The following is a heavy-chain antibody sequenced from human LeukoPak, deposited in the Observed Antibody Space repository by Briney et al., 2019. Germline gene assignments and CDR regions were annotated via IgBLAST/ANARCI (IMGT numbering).Heavy chain of an antibody. CDR2: IWYDGSNK. V-gene: IGHV3-33*07. Sequence: GESLRLSCTASGFTFSTFAMYWVRQGPGKGLGWVAVIWYDGSNKYYADSVKGRFTISRYNSTNTLYLQMNSLRAEDTAVYYCARVIAVGAAFNAFDIWGQRTMVTVSS. CDR3: ARVIAVGAAFNAFDI. J-gene: IGHJ3*02. D-gene: IGHD2-15*01. CDR1: GFTFSTFA.